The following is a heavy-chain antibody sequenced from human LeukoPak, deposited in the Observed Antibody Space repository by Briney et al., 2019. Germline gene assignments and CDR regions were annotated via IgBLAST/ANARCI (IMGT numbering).Heavy chain of an antibody. Sequence: SETLSLTCTVSGGSISSGSYYWSWIRQPAGKGLEWIGRIYTSGSTNYNPSLKSRVTISVDTYKNQFSLKLSSVTAADTAVYYCARSPFWSGYYNIQPFDYWGQGTLVTVSS. D-gene: IGHD3-3*01. J-gene: IGHJ4*02. CDR1: GGSISSGSYY. V-gene: IGHV4-61*02. CDR2: IYTSGST. CDR3: ARSPFWSGYYNIQPFDY.